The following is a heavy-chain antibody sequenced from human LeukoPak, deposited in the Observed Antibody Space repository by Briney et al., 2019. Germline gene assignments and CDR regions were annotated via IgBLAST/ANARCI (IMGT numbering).Heavy chain of an antibody. CDR2: INPNSGGT. CDR1: GYTFTGYY. J-gene: IGHJ4*02. Sequence: ASVKVSCKASGYTFTGYYMHWVRQAPGQGLEWMGWINPNSGGTNYAQKFQGRVTMTRDTSISTAYMELSRLRSDDTAVYYCARVSDWGTSGDYWGQGTLVTVSS. CDR3: ARVSDWGTSGDY. V-gene: IGHV1-2*02. D-gene: IGHD7-27*01.